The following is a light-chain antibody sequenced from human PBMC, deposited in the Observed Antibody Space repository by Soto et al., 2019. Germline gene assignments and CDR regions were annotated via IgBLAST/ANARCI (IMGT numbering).Light chain of an antibody. CDR3: GTWDSSLSAVV. CDR1: SSNIGAGFD. V-gene: IGLV1-40*01. J-gene: IGLJ2*01. Sequence: QSVLTQPPSVSGAPGQRVTISCTGSSSNIGAGFDVHWYQQLPGTAPKLLIYGSSNRPSGVPDRFSGSKSGTSASLAITGLQAEDEADYYCGTWDSSLSAVVFGGGTKVTVL. CDR2: GSS.